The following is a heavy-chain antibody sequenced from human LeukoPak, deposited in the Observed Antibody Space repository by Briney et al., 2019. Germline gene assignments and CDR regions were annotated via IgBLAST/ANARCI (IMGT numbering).Heavy chain of an antibody. J-gene: IGHJ5*02. D-gene: IGHD6-13*01. CDR3: ARTPGLYSNSFNWFDP. CDR2: INAGNGNT. V-gene: IGHV1-3*01. Sequence: VASVKVSCKASGYTFTSYAMHWVRQAPGQRLEWMGWINAGNGNTKYSQKFQGRVTITRDTSASTAYMELSSLRSEDTAVYYCARTPGLYSNSFNWFDPWGQGTLVTVSS. CDR1: GYTFTSYA.